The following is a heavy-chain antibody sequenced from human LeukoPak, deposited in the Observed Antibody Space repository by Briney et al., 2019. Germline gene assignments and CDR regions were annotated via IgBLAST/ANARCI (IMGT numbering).Heavy chain of an antibody. Sequence: PGGSLRLSCEASGFTFSSYAMSWVRQAPGKGLEWVSVVSGSGSSTYSADSVKGRFTISRDNSKNTLLLQMNSLRAEDTAVYYCARSGSSWYRFDYWGQGTLVTVSS. CDR3: ARSGSSWYRFDY. CDR2: VSGSGSST. J-gene: IGHJ4*02. D-gene: IGHD6-13*01. CDR1: GFTFSSYA. V-gene: IGHV3-23*01.